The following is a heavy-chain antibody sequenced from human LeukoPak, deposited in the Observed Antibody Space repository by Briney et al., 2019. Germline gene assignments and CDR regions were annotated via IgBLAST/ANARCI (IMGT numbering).Heavy chain of an antibody. Sequence: SVKVSCKASGGTFSSYAISWVRQAPGQGLEWMGRIIPILGIANYAQKFQGRVTITADKSTSTAYMELSSLRSEDTAVYYCARVRTPVVVTAIAGFAFDIWGQGTMVTVSS. CDR2: IIPILGIA. CDR3: ARVRTPVVVTAIAGFAFDI. CDR1: GGTFSSYA. V-gene: IGHV1-69*04. D-gene: IGHD2-21*02. J-gene: IGHJ3*02.